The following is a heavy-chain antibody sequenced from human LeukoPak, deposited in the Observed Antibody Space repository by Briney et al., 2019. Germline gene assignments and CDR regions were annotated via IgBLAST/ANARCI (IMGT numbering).Heavy chain of an antibody. CDR3: ARDEWEPTYRYFDY. J-gene: IGHJ4*02. CDR2: ISSSSSYI. CDR1: GFTFSSYS. V-gene: IGHV3-21*01. Sequence: GGSLRLSCAASGFTFSSYSMNWVRQAPGKGLEWVSSISSSSSYIYYADSVKGRFTISRDNAKNSLYLQMNSLRAEDTAVYYCARDEWEPTYRYFDYWGQGTLVTVSS. D-gene: IGHD1-26*01.